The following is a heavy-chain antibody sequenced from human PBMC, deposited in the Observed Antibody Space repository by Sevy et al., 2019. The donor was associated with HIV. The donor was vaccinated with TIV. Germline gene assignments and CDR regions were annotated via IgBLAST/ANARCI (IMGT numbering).Heavy chain of an antibody. D-gene: IGHD3-22*01. J-gene: IGHJ4*02. CDR2: IWYDGSNK. CDR1: GFTFSSYA. CDR3: ARGTNYYDRSGYFSIASWDY. V-gene: IGHV3-33*01. Sequence: GGSLRLSCVASGFTFSSYAMHWVRQAPGKGLEWVAVIWYDGSNKYYADSVKGRFTISRDNSKNTLYLQMDSLRAEDTAMYYCARGTNYYDRSGYFSIASWDYWGQGALVTVSS.